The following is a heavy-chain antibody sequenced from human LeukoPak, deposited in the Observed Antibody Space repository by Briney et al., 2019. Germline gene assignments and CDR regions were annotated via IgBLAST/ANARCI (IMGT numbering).Heavy chain of an antibody. D-gene: IGHD5-18*01. CDR2: ISGYNGNT. V-gene: IGHV1-18*01. CDR3: ARGGRGYSYGREFDY. J-gene: IGHJ4*02. Sequence: GASVKVSCKASGYTFTNYGVNWVRQAPGQGLEWMGWISGYNGNTNYAQKLQGRVTMTTDTSTGTAYMELRSLRSDDTAVYYCARGGRGYSYGREFDYWGQGTLITVSS. CDR1: GYTFTNYG.